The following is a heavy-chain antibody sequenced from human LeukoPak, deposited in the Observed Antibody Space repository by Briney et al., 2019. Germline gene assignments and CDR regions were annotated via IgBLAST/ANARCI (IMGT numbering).Heavy chain of an antibody. D-gene: IGHD3-10*01. J-gene: IGHJ5*02. V-gene: IGHV4-61*02. Sequence: SQTLSLTCTVSGGSISSGSYYWSWIRQPAGKGLEWIGRIYTSGSTNYNPSLKSRVTISVDTSKNQFSLKLSSVTAADTAVYYCARSTDITMVRGNWFDPWGQGTLVTVSS. CDR2: IYTSGST. CDR1: GGSISSGSYY. CDR3: ARSTDITMVRGNWFDP.